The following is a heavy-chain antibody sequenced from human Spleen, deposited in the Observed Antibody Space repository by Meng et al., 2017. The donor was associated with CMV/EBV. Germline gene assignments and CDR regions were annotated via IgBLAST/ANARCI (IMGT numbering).Heavy chain of an antibody. J-gene: IGHJ4*02. CDR2: ISGSGSDT. Sequence: GESLKISCAASGFTFSRYSMNWVRQAPGKGLEWVSYISGSGSDTYYADSVKGRFTVSRDNAKNSLYLQMSSLRVEDTAVYYCASTTYYYDSSGYLVWGQGTRVTVSS. D-gene: IGHD3-22*01. CDR1: GFTFSRYS. V-gene: IGHV3-21*05. CDR3: ASTTYYYDSSGYLV.